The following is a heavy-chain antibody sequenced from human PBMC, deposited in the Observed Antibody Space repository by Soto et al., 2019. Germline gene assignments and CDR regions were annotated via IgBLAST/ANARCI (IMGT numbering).Heavy chain of an antibody. J-gene: IGHJ4*02. V-gene: IGHV4-34*01. Sequence: SETLSLTCAVYGGSFSGYYWSWIRQPPGKGLEWIGEINHSGSTNYNPSLKSRVTISVDTSKNQFSLKLSSVTAADTAVYYCARGRTYYDILTGYSNWGQGTLVTVSS. CDR3: ARGRTYYDILTGYSN. D-gene: IGHD3-9*01. CDR1: GGSFSGYY. CDR2: INHSGST.